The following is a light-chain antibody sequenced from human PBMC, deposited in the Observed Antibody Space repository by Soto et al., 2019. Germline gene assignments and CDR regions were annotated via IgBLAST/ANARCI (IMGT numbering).Light chain of an antibody. CDR3: SSYAGSNNVV. CDR1: SSDVGGYNY. CDR2: EVS. J-gene: IGLJ2*01. Sequence: QSALSQPPSASGSPGQSVTISCTGTSSDVGGYNYVSWYQQHPGKAPKLMIYEVSKRPSGVPDRFSGSKSGNTASLTVSGLQPDDDSNYYCSSYAGSNNVVFGGGTKLTVL. V-gene: IGLV2-8*01.